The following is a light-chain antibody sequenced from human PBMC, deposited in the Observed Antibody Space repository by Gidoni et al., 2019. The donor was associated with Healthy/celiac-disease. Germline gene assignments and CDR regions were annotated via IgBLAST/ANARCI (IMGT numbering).Light chain of an antibody. CDR1: QGISNS. Sequence: IQMTQSPSSLSASVGDRVTITCRASQGISNSLAWYQQKPGKAPKLLLYAASRLESGVPSRLRGSGSGKDYTLTISSLQHEDFANYYCQQYYSTPIGQGTKVEIK. CDR3: QQYYSTP. CDR2: AAS. J-gene: IGKJ1*01. V-gene: IGKV1-NL1*01.